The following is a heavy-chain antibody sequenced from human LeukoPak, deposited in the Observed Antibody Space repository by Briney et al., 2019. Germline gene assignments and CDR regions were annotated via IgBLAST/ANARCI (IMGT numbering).Heavy chain of an antibody. V-gene: IGHV1-8*01. Sequence: ASVKVSCKASGYILTSYEINWVRQATGQGLEWMGWMNPNSGNTGYAQKFQGRVTMTRNTSISTAHMELSSLRSEDTAVYYCARGLREVWFDPWGQGTLVTVSS. CDR1: GYILTSYE. J-gene: IGHJ5*02. D-gene: IGHD3-10*01. CDR2: MNPNSGNT. CDR3: ARGLREVWFDP.